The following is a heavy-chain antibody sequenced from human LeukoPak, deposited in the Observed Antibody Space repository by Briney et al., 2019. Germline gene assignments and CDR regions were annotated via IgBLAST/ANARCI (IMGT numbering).Heavy chain of an antibody. D-gene: IGHD3-10*01. V-gene: IGHV4-59*08. Sequence: KTSETLSLTCTVSGGSISSYYWSWIRQPPGKGLDWSGYIYYSGSTNYSPSLKSRVTISVDTSKNQFSLKLSSVTAADTAVYYCARHPLFGSGSYLAPSYGTDVWGRGTTVTVSS. CDR1: GGSISSYY. CDR3: ARHPLFGSGSYLAPSYGTDV. CDR2: IYYSGST. J-gene: IGHJ6*02.